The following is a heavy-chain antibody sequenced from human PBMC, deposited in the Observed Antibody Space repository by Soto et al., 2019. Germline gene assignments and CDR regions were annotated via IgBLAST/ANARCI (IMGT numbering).Heavy chain of an antibody. Sequence: PGGSLRLSCSASGFNFAAYAMSWVRLTPGKGLEWVGFIRRIAYGGTTDYAASVKGRFTISRDDSRKIVYLQMSRLKIEDTAVYYCSRSLAIDFDSWGQGTLV. J-gene: IGHJ4*02. CDR2: IRRIAYGGTT. CDR3: SRSLAIDFDS. V-gene: IGHV3-49*04. CDR1: GFNFAAYA.